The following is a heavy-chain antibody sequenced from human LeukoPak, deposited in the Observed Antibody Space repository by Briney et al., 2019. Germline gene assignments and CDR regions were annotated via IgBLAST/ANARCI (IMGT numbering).Heavy chain of an antibody. D-gene: IGHD3-9*01. Sequence: PGGSLRLSCAGSGFTFSSYAMTWVRQAPGKGLEWFSGVSTNGVGTYYADSVKGRFTISRDNSKNTLYLQMNSLRAEDTAVYYCAKDQRYWAVWGQGTTVTVSS. CDR2: VSTNGVGT. CDR3: AKDQRYWAV. CDR1: GFTFSSYA. V-gene: IGHV3-23*01. J-gene: IGHJ6*02.